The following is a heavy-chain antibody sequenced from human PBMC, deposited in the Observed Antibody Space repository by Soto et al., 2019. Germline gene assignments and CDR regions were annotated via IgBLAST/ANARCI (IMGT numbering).Heavy chain of an antibody. CDR3: ARDNHLGYCSGGSCYGLDS. D-gene: IGHD2-15*01. J-gene: IGHJ5*01. CDR2: AWFDGSIE. V-gene: IGHV3-33*01. CDR1: GFTFSIYG. Sequence: VQLVESGGGVVQPGRSLRLSCAASGFTFSIYGMHWVRQAPGKGLAWVAIAWFDGSIEYYADSVKGRFTISRDNSKNTLYLQMNSLRAEDTAVYYCARDNHLGYCSGGSCYGLDSWGQGTLVTVSS.